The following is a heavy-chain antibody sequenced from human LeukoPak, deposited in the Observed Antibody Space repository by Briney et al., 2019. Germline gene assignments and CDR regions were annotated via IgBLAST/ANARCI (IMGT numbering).Heavy chain of an antibody. Sequence: PGGSLRLSCAASGFTFSSYGMHWVRQAPGKGLEWVTFIRDDGSNKYYADSVKGGFTISRDNSKNTLYLQMNSLRAEDTAVYYCAKAGSSSWDAFDYWGQGTLVTVSS. V-gene: IGHV3-30*02. J-gene: IGHJ4*02. D-gene: IGHD6-13*01. CDR1: GFTFSSYG. CDR3: AKAGSSSWDAFDY. CDR2: IRDDGSNK.